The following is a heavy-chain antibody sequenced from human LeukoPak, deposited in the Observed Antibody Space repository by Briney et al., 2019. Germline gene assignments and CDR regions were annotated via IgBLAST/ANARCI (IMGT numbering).Heavy chain of an antibody. D-gene: IGHD6-13*01. Sequence: GGSLRLSCAASGFTFSNFVMSWARQAPGKGLEWVSYMDGGGGSTNYADSVKGRFTISRDNSKNTLYLQMNSLRAEDTAIYYCAKENWYLYNNNWYKTWFDPWGQGTLVTVSS. J-gene: IGHJ5*02. CDR2: MDGGGGST. V-gene: IGHV3-23*01. CDR1: GFTFSNFV. CDR3: AKENWYLYNNNWYKTWFDP.